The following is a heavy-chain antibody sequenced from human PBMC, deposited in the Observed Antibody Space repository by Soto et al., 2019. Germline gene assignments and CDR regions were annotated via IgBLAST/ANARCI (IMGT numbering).Heavy chain of an antibody. CDR2: IYPGGVNI. Sequence: GASVKVCCKAIGYSFTSHYMHWVRQAPGQGLEWMGTIYPGGVNIGYAQKFKGRVTMTKDTSTSTVNMELNSLTSEDTALYYCPRDQSWHDLVWGSAPWGQGTLVPVSP. CDR1: GYSFTSHY. D-gene: IGHD3-16*01. J-gene: IGHJ5*02. CDR3: PRDQSWHDLVWGSAP. V-gene: IGHV1-46*01.